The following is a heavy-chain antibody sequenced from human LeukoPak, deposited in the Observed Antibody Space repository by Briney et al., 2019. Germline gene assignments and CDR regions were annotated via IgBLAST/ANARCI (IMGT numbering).Heavy chain of an antibody. D-gene: IGHD3-22*01. Sequence: GGSLRLSCAASGFTFSNYWMSWVRQAPGKGLEWVANIKQDGSEKYYVDSVKGRFTISRDNAKNSLYLQMNSLRAEDTAVYYCARMEGPVITMIVRSLDYWGQGTLVTVSS. CDR2: IKQDGSEK. CDR3: ARMEGPVITMIVRSLDY. CDR1: GFTFSNYW. J-gene: IGHJ4*02. V-gene: IGHV3-7*01.